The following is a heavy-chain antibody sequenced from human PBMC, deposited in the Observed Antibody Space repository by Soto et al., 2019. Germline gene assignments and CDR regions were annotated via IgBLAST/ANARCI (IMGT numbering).Heavy chain of an antibody. D-gene: IGHD3-22*01. Sequence: EVQLLESGGGLVQPGGSLRLSCAASGFTFSSYAMSWVRQAPGKGLEWVSAISGSGGSTYYADSVKGRFTISRDNSENTLYLQMNSLRAEDTAVYYCAKDDYYDSSGYPIKYYYYYGMDVWGQGTTVTVSS. CDR3: AKDDYYDSSGYPIKYYYYYGMDV. CDR1: GFTFSSYA. V-gene: IGHV3-23*01. CDR2: ISGSGGST. J-gene: IGHJ6*02.